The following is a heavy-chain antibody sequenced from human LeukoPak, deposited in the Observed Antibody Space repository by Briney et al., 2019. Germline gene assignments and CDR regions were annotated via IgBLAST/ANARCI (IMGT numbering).Heavy chain of an antibody. Sequence: GRSLTLPCAASGFTFDDYAMHWVRQAPGKGLEWASGISWNSGSVGYADSVKGRFTISRDNAKNSLYLQMNSLRAEDTALYYCAKDGWLKFLSYFDYWGQGTLVTVSS. D-gene: IGHD5-24*01. CDR2: ISWNSGSV. V-gene: IGHV3-9*01. CDR1: GFTFDDYA. CDR3: AKDGWLKFLSYFDY. J-gene: IGHJ4*02.